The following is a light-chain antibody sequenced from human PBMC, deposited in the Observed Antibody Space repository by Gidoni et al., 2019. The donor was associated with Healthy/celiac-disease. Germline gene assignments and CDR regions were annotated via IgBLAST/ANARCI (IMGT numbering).Light chain of an antibody. CDR1: SRDVGGYNY. J-gene: IGLJ3*02. Sequence: QSALTQPASVSGYPGQSITISCTGTSRDVGGYNYVSWYQQHPGKAPKLMIYDVSNRPSGVSNRFSGSKSGNTASLTISGLQAEDEADYYCSSYTSSSPWVFGGGTKLTVL. CDR3: SSYTSSSPWV. CDR2: DVS. V-gene: IGLV2-14*03.